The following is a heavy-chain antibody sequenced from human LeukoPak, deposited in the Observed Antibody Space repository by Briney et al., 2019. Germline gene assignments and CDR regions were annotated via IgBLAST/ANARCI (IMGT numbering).Heavy chain of an antibody. CDR1: GFTFSNYW. D-gene: IGHD3-9*01. CDR2: IKQDGSEK. CDR3: ARDFDRLIRKIGRESLYYYYYYMDV. V-gene: IGHV3-7*01. Sequence: GRSLRLSCAASGFTFSNYWMSWVRQAPGKGLEWVANIKQDGSEKYYVDSVKGRFIISRDNAKNSLYLQMNSLRVEDTAVYYCARDFDRLIRKIGRESLYYYYYYMDVWGKGTTVTVSS. J-gene: IGHJ6*03.